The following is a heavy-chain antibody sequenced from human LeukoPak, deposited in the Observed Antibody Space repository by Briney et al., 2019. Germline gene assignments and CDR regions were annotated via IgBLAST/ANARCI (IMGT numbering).Heavy chain of an antibody. CDR1: GGTFSSYA. Sequence: GASVKVSCKASGGTFSSYAISWVRQAPGQGLEWMGWIYGHDGGTNFAQKFQDRVTMTRDTSITTAYMELTSLTPDDTAVYYCVRDFDWGPDYWGQGTLVTVSS. D-gene: IGHD3-9*01. CDR2: IYGHDGGT. V-gene: IGHV1-2*02. J-gene: IGHJ4*02. CDR3: VRDFDWGPDY.